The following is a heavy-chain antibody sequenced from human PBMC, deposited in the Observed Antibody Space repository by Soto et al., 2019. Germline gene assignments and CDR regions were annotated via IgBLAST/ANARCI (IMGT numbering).Heavy chain of an antibody. Sequence: ASVKVSCKASGYTFTSYGISWVRQAPGQGLEWMGWISAYNGNTNYAQKLQGRVTMTTDTSTSTAYMELRSLRSDDTAVYYCARDEGTDMVYYYYGMDVWGQGTTVTVSS. CDR2: ISAYNGNT. D-gene: IGHD5-18*01. J-gene: IGHJ6*02. CDR3: ARDEGTDMVYYYYGMDV. V-gene: IGHV1-18*04. CDR1: GYTFTSYG.